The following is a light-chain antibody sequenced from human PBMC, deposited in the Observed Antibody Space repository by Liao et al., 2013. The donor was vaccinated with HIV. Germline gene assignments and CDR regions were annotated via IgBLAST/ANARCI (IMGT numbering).Light chain of an antibody. CDR3: QVWDTTTSWV. V-gene: IGLV3-25*02. J-gene: IGLJ3*02. CDR2: KDS. CDR1: ALPKQY. Sequence: SYELTQPPSVSVSPGQTARITCSGDALPKQYAYWYQQKPGQAPVLLIYKDSERPSGIPERISGSISGNTATLTISGVETGDEADYYCQVWDTTTSWVFGGGTKLTVL.